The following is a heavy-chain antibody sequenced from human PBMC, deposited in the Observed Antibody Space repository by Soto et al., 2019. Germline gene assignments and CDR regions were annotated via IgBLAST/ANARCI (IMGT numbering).Heavy chain of an antibody. CDR3: ARTTAMVFFDY. J-gene: IGHJ4*02. CDR2: IYYSGST. V-gene: IGHV4-59*01. D-gene: IGHD5-18*01. CDR1: GGSISSYY. Sequence: LSLTCTVSGGSISSYYWSWIRQPPGKGLEWIGYIYYSGSTNYNPSLKSRVTISVDTSKNQFSLKLSSVTAADTAVYYCARTTAMVFFDYWGQGTLVTVSS.